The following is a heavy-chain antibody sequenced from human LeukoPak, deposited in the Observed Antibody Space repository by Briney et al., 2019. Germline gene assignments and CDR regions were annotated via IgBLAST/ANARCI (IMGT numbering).Heavy chain of an antibody. CDR2: INPNSGGT. Sequence: ASVTVSCTASGYTFTGYYMHWVRQAPGQGLEWMGWINPNSGGTNYAQKFQGRVTMTRDTSISTAYMELSSLRSEDTAVYYCARGYDFWSGYLPKYYYYYGMDVWGQGTTVTVSS. V-gene: IGHV1-2*02. D-gene: IGHD3-3*01. CDR1: GYTFTGYY. J-gene: IGHJ6*02. CDR3: ARGYDFWSGYLPKYYYYYGMDV.